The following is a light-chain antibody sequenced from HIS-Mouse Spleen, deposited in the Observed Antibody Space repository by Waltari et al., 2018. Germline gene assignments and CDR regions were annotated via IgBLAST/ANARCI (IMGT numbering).Light chain of an antibody. CDR1: QSVSSN. Sequence: EIVMTQSPATLSVSPGERATLSCRASQSVSSNLAWYQQKPGQAPRLLIYGASTRATGIPARFSGSGSGTEFTLTISSMQSEDFAVYYCQQYNNCPAFGPGTKVDIK. CDR2: GAS. J-gene: IGKJ3*01. V-gene: IGKV3-15*01. CDR3: QQYNNCPA.